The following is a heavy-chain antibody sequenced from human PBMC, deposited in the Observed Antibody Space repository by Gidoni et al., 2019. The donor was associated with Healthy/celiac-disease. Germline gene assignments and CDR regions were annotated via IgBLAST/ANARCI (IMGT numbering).Heavy chain of an antibody. CDR1: GFTFSNAW. J-gene: IGHJ3*02. V-gene: IGHV3-15*01. CDR2: IKSKTDGGTT. D-gene: IGHD6-6*01. CDR3: TTDPGRGVWYSSSSRAFDI. Sequence: AASGFTFSNAWMSWVRQAPGKGLEWVVRIKSKTDGGTTDYSATVKGRFTIARDDAKNTLYLQMNSLKTEDTAVYYCTTDPGRGVWYSSSSRAFDIWGQGTMVTVSS.